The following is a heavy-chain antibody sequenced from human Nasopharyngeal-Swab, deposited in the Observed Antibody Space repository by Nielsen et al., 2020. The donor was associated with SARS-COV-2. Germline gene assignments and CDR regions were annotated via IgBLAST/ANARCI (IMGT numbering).Heavy chain of an antibody. D-gene: IGHD3-22*01. J-gene: IGHJ2*01. CDR1: GGSISSYY. Sequence: SETLSLTCTVSGGSISSYYWSWIRQPPGKGLEWIGYIYYSGSTTYNPSLKSRVTISVDTSKNQFSLKLSSVTAADTAVYYCARGTRGYSLYWYFDLWGRGTLVTVSS. CDR3: ARGTRGYSLYWYFDL. CDR2: IYYSGST. V-gene: IGHV4-59*01.